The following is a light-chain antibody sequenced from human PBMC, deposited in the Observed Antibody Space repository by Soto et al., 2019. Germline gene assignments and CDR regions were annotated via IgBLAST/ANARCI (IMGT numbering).Light chain of an antibody. CDR2: AVS. CDR1: QGIGSS. Sequence: IQLTQSPSSLSASVGDRVTITCRASQGIGSSLAWYQQKAGKAPSLLIFAVSILQSGVPSRFSGSGSGTDFTLTILSLQPEDFATYYCQQLNSYPFTFGQGTRLEIK. V-gene: IGKV1-9*01. J-gene: IGKJ5*01. CDR3: QQLNSYPFT.